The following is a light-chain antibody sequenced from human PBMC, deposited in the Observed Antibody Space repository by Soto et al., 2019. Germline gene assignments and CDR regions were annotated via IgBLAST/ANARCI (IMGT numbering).Light chain of an antibody. CDR3: MQALQTPT. CDR1: QSLLHRNGYNY. V-gene: IGKV2-28*01. J-gene: IGKJ4*01. CDR2: LGS. Sequence: DIVLTQSPLSLPVTPGEPASISCRSSQSLLHRNGYNYLDWYLQKPGQSPQLLIYLGSNRSSGVPDRFSGSGSGTDFTLKISRVEAEDVGVYYCMQALQTPTFGGGTKVDNK.